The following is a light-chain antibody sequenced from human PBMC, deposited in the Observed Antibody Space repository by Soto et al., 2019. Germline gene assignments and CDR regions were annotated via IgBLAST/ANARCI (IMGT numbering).Light chain of an antibody. CDR2: TTS. CDR1: PSVSKS. J-gene: IGKJ3*01. Sequence: EIVLTQSPATLSLSPGARATLSCRASPSVSKSLAWYQQKPGQAPRLLLYTTSTRAPGIPARFSGSGSRTDFTLTISSLEPEDFAVYYCQQGNNWPLFTFGPGTKVDIK. CDR3: QQGNNWPLFT. V-gene: IGKV3-11*01.